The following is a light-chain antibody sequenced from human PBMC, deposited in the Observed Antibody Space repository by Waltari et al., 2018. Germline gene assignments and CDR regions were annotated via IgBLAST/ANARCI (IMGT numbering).Light chain of an antibody. CDR2: NIR. CDR1: AGAVSSGYF. V-gene: IGLV7-43*01. CDR3: LLYYHGAWV. J-gene: IGLJ3*02. Sequence: QTAVTQEPSLTVSPGWTVTLTCASSAGAVSSGYFPNWFQQKPGQAPKALIYNIREKHSWTPARFSGSLLGGKAALTLSGVQPEDEAQYFCLLYYHGAWVFGGGTKLTVL.